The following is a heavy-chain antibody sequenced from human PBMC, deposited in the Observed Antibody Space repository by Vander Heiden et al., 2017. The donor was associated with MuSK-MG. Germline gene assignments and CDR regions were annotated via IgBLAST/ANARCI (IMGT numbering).Heavy chain of an antibody. Sequence: SYAISWVRQAPGQGLEWMGGIIPIFGTANYAQKFQGRVTITADESTSTAYMELSSLRSEDTAVYYCARGGSGSYYKWDYWGQGTLVTVSS. V-gene: IGHV1-69*01. CDR2: IIPIFGTA. J-gene: IGHJ4*02. CDR3: ARGGSGSYYKWDY. D-gene: IGHD3-10*01. CDR1: SYA.